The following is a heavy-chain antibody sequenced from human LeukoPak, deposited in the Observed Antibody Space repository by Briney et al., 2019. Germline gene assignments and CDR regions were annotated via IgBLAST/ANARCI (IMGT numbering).Heavy chain of an antibody. D-gene: IGHD3-9*01. V-gene: IGHV4-39*07. J-gene: IGHJ4*02. CDR3: ARTYYDILTGYFPDY. CDR2: IYYSGST. Sequence: SETLSLTCTVSGGSISSSSYYWGWIRQPPGKGLEWIGSIYYSGSTYYNPSLKSRVAISVDTSKNQFSLKLSSVTAADTTVYYCARTYYDILTGYFPDYWGQGTLVTVSS. CDR1: GGSISSSSYY.